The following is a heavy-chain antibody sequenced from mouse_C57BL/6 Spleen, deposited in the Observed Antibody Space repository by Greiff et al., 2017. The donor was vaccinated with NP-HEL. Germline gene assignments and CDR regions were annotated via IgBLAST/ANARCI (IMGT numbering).Heavy chain of an antibody. CDR1: GYSFTDYN. CDR3: ARKGYYSNYYAMDY. CDR2: INPNYGTT. D-gene: IGHD2-5*01. V-gene: IGHV1-39*01. J-gene: IGHJ4*01. Sequence: VHVKQSGPELVKPGASVKISCKASGYSFTDYNMNWVKQSNGKSLEWIGVINPNYGTTSYNQKFKGKATLTVDQSSSTAYMQLNSLTSEDSAVYYCARKGYYSNYYAMDYWGQGTSVTVSS.